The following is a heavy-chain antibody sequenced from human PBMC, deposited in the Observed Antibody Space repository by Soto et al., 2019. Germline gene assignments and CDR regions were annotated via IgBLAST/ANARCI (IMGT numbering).Heavy chain of an antibody. D-gene: IGHD4-4*01. Sequence: PSETLSLTCAVYVGSFSGYYWSWIRQPPGKGLEWIGEINHSGSTNYNPSLKSRVTISVDTSKNQFSLKLSSVTAADTAVYYCARGQRRRATVAIDYWGQGTLVTVSS. V-gene: IGHV4-34*01. CDR2: INHSGST. CDR3: ARGQRRRATVAIDY. CDR1: VGSFSGYY. J-gene: IGHJ4*02.